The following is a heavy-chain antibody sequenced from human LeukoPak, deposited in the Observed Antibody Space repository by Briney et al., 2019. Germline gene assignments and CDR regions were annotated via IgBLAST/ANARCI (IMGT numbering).Heavy chain of an antibody. D-gene: IGHD6-19*01. CDR2: IKQDGSEK. V-gene: IGHV3-7*01. CDR3: ASVSITVAERDYMDV. Sequence: GGSLRLSCAASGFTFSRYWMSWIRQAPGKGLEWVANIKQDGSEKYYVDSVKGRFTISRDNAKNSLSLQMNSRRAEDTAVYYCASVSITVAERDYMDVWGKGTTVTVSS. CDR1: GFTFSRYW. J-gene: IGHJ6*03.